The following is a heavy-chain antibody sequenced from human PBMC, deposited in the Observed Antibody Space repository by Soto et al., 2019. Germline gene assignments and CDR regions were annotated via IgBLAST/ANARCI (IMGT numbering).Heavy chain of an antibody. J-gene: IGHJ4*02. CDR2: ISGRGGST. D-gene: IGHD6-6*01. V-gene: IGHV3-23*01. CDR3: ATTEYRSSTTFGEFDY. Sequence: EVQLLESGGGLVQPGGSLRLSCAASGVTFNNYAMTWVRQAPGKGLEWVSTISGRGGSTYYADSVKGRFTISRDNSKNTLYMQMNSLRAEDTSLYYCATTEYRSSTTFGEFDYWGQGPLVTVAS. CDR1: GVTFNNYA.